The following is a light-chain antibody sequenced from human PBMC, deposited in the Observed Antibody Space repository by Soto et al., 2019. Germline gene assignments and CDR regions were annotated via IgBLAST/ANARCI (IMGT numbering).Light chain of an antibody. J-gene: IGKJ4*01. CDR2: DTS. CDR3: QQRSNWPPLT. V-gene: IGKV3-11*01. CDR1: QSVSKY. Sequence: EIVLPQSPATLSLSPGESATLSCRASQSVSKYLAWYQQKPGQAPRLLIYDTSSRATGIPARFSGSGSGTDFTLTISSLEPEDFAVYYCQQRSNWPPLTFGGGTKVDIK.